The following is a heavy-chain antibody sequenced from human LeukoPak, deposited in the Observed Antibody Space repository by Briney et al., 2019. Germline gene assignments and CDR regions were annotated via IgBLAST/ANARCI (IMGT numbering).Heavy chain of an antibody. J-gene: IGHJ5*02. CDR2: IYSGGST. V-gene: IGHV3-53*01. CDR1: GFTVSSNY. CDR3: AWGASSGYYNWFDP. D-gene: IGHD3-22*01. Sequence: PGGSLRLSCAASGFTVSSNYMSWVRQAPGKGLEWVSVIYSGGSTYYADSVKGRFTISRDNSKNTLYLQMNSLRAEDTAVYYCAWGASSGYYNWFDPWGQGTLVTVSS.